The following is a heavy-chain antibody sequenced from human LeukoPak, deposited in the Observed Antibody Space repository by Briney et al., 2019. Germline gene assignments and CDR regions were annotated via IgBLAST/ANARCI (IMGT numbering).Heavy chain of an antibody. D-gene: IGHD1-26*01. J-gene: IGHJ3*02. V-gene: IGHV3-23*01. CDR1: GFTFRSYA. Sequence: GGSLRLSCAASGFTFRSYAMSWVRQAPGKGLEWVSAIGGSGDSTYYAVSVKGRFTISRDNSKNTLYLQMNSLRAEDTAAYYCAKALVGARRAFDIWGQGTMVTVSS. CDR2: IGGSGDST. CDR3: AKALVGARRAFDI.